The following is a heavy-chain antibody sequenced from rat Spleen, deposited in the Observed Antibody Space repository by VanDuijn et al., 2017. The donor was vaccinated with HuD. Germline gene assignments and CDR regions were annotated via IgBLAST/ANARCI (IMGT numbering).Heavy chain of an antibody. CDR3: ARSHYGYTDYFDY. V-gene: IGHV5-29*01. J-gene: IGHJ2*01. CDR2: FSYGDSSGHSGT. Sequence: EVPLVESGGGLVQPGRSLKLPCAAPGFTFSDYGVACVREAPTTGLEWVATFSYGDSSGHSGTYYRDSVRGRFTISRDDAKSTLSLQMDSLRSEDTATYYCARSHYGYTDYFDYWGQGVMVTVSS. D-gene: IGHD1-9*01. CDR1: GFTFSDYG.